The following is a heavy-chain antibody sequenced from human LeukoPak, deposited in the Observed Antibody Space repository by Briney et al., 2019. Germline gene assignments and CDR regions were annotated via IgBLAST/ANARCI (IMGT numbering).Heavy chain of an antibody. CDR2: IYSDGIST. Sequence: GGSLRLSCAASGFSVSNNFMSWVRQAPGKGLVWVSRIYSDGISTNYADSVKGRFTISRDNAKNTLYLQMNSLRTEDTAVYYCARDYYGPGYWGQGTLVTVSS. D-gene: IGHD3-10*01. CDR3: ARDYYGPGY. J-gene: IGHJ4*02. CDR1: GFSVSNNF. V-gene: IGHV3-74*01.